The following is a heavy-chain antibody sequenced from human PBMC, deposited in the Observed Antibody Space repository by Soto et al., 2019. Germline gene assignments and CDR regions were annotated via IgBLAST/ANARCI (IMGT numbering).Heavy chain of an antibody. CDR1: GFTFSSYE. D-gene: IGHD1-7*01. J-gene: IGHJ5*02. CDR2: IERSGSPI. Sequence: GGSLRLSCAGSGFTFSSYEMNWVRQAPGNGLEWISYIERSGSPIYYADSVKGRFTISRDNADNSLHLQMNSLRGEDTAIYYCATKIYGTTYFWSWGQGTLVTVSS. V-gene: IGHV3-48*03. CDR3: ATKIYGTTYFWS.